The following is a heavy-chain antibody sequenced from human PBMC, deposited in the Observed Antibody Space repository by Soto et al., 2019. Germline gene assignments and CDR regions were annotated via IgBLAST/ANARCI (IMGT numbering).Heavy chain of an antibody. CDR2: MNHSGST. J-gene: IGHJ4*02. CDR3: ARGRVALGPPGY. CDR1: GGSFSDYY. Sequence: QVQLQQWGAGLLKPSETLSLTCAVYGGSFSDYYWSWIRQPPGKGLEWIGEMNHSGSTNYNPSLKSRVTTSVDTSKNQFSLKLSFVTAADTAVYYCARGRVALGPPGYWGQGTLVTVSS. D-gene: IGHD5-12*01. V-gene: IGHV4-34*01.